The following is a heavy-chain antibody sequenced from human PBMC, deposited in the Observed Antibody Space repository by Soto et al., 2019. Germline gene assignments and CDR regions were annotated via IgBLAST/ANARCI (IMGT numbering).Heavy chain of an antibody. CDR3: ERDIGFDYVK. CDR2: IKEDGSEI. D-gene: IGHD3-16*01. V-gene: IGHV3-7*01. J-gene: IGHJ4*02. CDR1: GFTVKSDW. Sequence: SLRLACGVSGFTVKSDWMSLGRQAPGKGLEWVASIKEDGSEIYYLHSVRGRFSISRDSAGNALHLTMNYLSAEDTGVYFCERDIGFDYVKWGQGTLVTVSS.